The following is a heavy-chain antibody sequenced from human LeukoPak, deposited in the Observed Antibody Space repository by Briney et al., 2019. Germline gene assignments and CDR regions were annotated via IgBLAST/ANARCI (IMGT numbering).Heavy chain of an antibody. Sequence: GGSLRLSCAASGFIFSGSAMNWVRQAPGKGLEWVSSINGVSGHIYYADSVKGRFTIYRDNAKNSLYLQMNSLRAENTAVYYCARGYCSSTSCYLFDYWGQGTLVTVSS. CDR1: GFIFSGSA. D-gene: IGHD2-2*01. CDR3: ARGYCSSTSCYLFDY. J-gene: IGHJ4*02. CDR2: INGVSGHI. V-gene: IGHV3-21*01.